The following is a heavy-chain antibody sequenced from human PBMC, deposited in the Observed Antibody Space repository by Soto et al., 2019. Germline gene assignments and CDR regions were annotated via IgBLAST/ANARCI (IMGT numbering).Heavy chain of an antibody. CDR2: IDPSDSYT. V-gene: IGHV5-10-1*01. J-gene: IGHJ6*02. D-gene: IGHD3-10*01. CDR3: ARLALFTMVRGVESANYGMDV. CDR1: GYSFTSYW. Sequence: PGESLKISCKGSGYSFTSYWISWVRQMPGKGLEWMGRIDPSDSYTNYSPSFQGHVTISADKSISTAYLQWSSLKASDTAMYYCARLALFTMVRGVESANYGMDVWGQGTTVTVSS.